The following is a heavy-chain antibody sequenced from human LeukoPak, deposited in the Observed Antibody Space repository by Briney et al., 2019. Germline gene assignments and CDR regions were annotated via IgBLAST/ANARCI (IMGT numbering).Heavy chain of an antibody. CDR2: IYYSGST. J-gene: IGHJ4*02. CDR3: ARRYGSGSSGAFDY. Sequence: SETLSLTCTVSGGSIRSYYWGWIRQPPGKGLEWIAYIYYSGSTNNNPSLKSRVTISVDTSKNQFSLKLSSVTAADTAVYYCARRYGSGSSGAFDYWGQGTLVTVSS. CDR1: GGSIRSYY. V-gene: IGHV4-59*01. D-gene: IGHD3-10*01.